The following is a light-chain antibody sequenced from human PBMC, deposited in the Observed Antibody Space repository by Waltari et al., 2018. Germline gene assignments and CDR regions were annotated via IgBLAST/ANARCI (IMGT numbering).Light chain of an antibody. CDR1: QSVKSQ. J-gene: IGKJ1*01. V-gene: IGKV3-11*01. Sequence: EIVLTQSPATLSLSPGERATLSCRTSQSVKSQLAWYQHKPGQAPRLLTYEASIRVTGISARFIGSGSGTDFTLTISSREPEDFAVYYCQQRSKWPWSFGQVTKVEIK. CDR2: EAS. CDR3: QQRSKWPWS.